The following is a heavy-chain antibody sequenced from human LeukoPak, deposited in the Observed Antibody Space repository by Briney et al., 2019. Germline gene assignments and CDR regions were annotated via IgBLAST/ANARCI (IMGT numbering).Heavy chain of an antibody. CDR3: ARGVPKTSYYYYYMDV. V-gene: IGHV3-23*01. CDR1: GFTFSSFA. D-gene: IGHD4-11*01. Sequence: GGSLKLSCAASGFTFSSFAMTWVRQAPGKGLQWVSAISGSGGSTYFADSVKGRFTISRDNSKNTLYLQMNSLRAEDTAVYYCARGVPKTSYYYYYMDVWGKGTTVTVSS. CDR2: ISGSGGST. J-gene: IGHJ6*03.